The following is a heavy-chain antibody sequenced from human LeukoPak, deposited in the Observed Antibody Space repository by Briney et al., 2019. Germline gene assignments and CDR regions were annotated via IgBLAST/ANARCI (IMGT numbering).Heavy chain of an antibody. Sequence: GGSLRLSCTASGFIFSNYWVTWVRQAPGKGLEWVAQINQDGSKEYYIDSVKARFSISRDNARNSLSLQMNSLRAEDTAVYYCVRDGGVSGYDLLDYWGQGTLVTVSS. V-gene: IGHV3-7*01. CDR2: INQDGSKE. D-gene: IGHD5-12*01. J-gene: IGHJ4*02. CDR1: GFIFSNYW. CDR3: VRDGGVSGYDLLDY.